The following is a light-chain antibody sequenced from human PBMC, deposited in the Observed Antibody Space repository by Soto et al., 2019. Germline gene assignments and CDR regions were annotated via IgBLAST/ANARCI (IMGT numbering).Light chain of an antibody. CDR1: QSVSSN. Sequence: EIVMTQSPSTLSVSPWERSTLSCMASQSVSSNLAWYQQKPGQAPRLLIYGASTRATGIPARFSGSGSGTEFTLTISSLQSEDFAVYYCQQYNDWPPKITFGQGTRLEI. CDR3: QQYNDWPPKIT. V-gene: IGKV3-15*01. J-gene: IGKJ5*01. CDR2: GAS.